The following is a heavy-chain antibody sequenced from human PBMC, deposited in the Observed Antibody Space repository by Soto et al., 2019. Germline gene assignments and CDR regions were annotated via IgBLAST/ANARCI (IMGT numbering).Heavy chain of an antibody. D-gene: IGHD3-9*01. V-gene: IGHV3-30*18. CDR1: GFTFSNYG. J-gene: IGHJ4*02. Sequence: QVQLLESGGGVVQPGRSLRLSSAASGFTFSNYGRHWVRQAPGKGLEWVAVISFDGSNKYYADSVKGRFTISRDNSKNTLYLQMNSLRAEDTAVYYCAKDSAPYDILTHFKYWGQGTLVTVSS. CDR2: ISFDGSNK. CDR3: AKDSAPYDILTHFKY.